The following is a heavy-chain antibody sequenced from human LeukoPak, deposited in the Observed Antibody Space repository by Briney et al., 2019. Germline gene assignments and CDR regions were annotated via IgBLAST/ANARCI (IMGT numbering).Heavy chain of an antibody. CDR3: AREGRSSSPMDY. D-gene: IGHD6-6*01. Sequence: GESLKISCKGSGYSFNTYWIGWVRQMPGKGLEWMGIIYPGDSDTRYSPSFQGQVTISADESLSTAYLQWGRLKASDTAMYYCAREGRSSSPMDYWGQGTLVTVSS. CDR1: GYSFNTYW. V-gene: IGHV5-51*01. CDR2: IYPGDSDT. J-gene: IGHJ4*02.